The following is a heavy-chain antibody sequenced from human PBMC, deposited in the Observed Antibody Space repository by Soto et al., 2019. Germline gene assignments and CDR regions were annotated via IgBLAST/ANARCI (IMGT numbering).Heavy chain of an antibody. V-gene: IGHV3-23*01. Sequence: EVLLLESGGGLVQPGGSLRLSCAASGFTFSSYAMSWVRQAPGKGLEWGSGINGGGDSTYFADSVRGRFTISRDNSENTLFLQMNSLRAEDTAVYYCARGWTFDLWGQGTLVTVSS. D-gene: IGHD1-1*01. CDR2: INGGGDST. CDR1: GFTFSSYA. CDR3: ARGWTFDL. J-gene: IGHJ4*02.